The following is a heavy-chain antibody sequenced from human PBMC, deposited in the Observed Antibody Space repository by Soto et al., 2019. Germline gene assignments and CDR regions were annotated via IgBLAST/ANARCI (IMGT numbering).Heavy chain of an antibody. CDR1: GFTFRGDA. Sequence: GGSLRLSCAASGFTFRGDAMSWVRQAPGKGLEWVSSISGSGEMTHYAESVKGRFTISRDNSKNTLYLQMERLRAEDTDLYYCASSAMTYNWNDWGQGTLVTVSS. CDR3: ASSAMTYNWND. CDR2: ISGSGEMT. J-gene: IGHJ4*02. V-gene: IGHV3-23*01. D-gene: IGHD1-1*01.